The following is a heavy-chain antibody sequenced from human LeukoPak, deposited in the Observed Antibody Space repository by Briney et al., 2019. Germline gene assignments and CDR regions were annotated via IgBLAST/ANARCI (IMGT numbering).Heavy chain of an antibody. J-gene: IGHJ4*02. CDR3: ARKYCSSTSCLIDN. D-gene: IGHD2-2*01. Sequence: GGSLRLSCAASGFTFSSYEMNWVRQAPGKGLEWVSYISGSGSTIYYADSVKGRFTISRDNAKNSLYLQMNSLRAKDTAAYYCARKYCSSTSCLIDNWGQGTLVTVSS. CDR2: ISGSGSTI. V-gene: IGHV3-48*03. CDR1: GFTFSSYE.